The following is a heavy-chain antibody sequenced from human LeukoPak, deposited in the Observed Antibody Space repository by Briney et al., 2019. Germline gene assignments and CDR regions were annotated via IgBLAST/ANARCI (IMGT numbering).Heavy chain of an antibody. Sequence: SETLSLTCTVSGGSISSYYWSWLRQPPGKGLEWIGYIYYSGSTNYNPSLKSRVTISVDTSKNQFSLKLSSVTAADTAVYYCARDSPFYGMDVWGQGTTVTVSS. V-gene: IGHV4-59*01. J-gene: IGHJ6*02. CDR1: GGSISSYY. CDR3: ARDSPFYGMDV. CDR2: IYYSGST.